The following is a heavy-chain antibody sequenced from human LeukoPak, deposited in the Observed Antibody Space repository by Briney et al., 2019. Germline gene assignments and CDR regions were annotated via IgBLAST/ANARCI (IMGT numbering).Heavy chain of an antibody. CDR2: IYYSGST. CDR1: GGSISSSSYY. CDR3: ARGYCSGGSCYYYYYYYMDV. D-gene: IGHD2-15*01. Sequence: MSSETLSLTCTVSGGSISSSSYYWGWIRQPPGKGLEWIGSIYYSGSTYYNPSLKSRVTISVDTSKNQFSLKLSSVTAADTAVYYCARGYCSGGSCYYYYYYYMDVWGKGTTVTVSS. V-gene: IGHV4-39*07. J-gene: IGHJ6*03.